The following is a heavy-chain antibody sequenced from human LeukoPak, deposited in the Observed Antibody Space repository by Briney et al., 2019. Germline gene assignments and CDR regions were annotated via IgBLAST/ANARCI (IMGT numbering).Heavy chain of an antibody. J-gene: IGHJ4*02. V-gene: IGHV3-53*01. CDR3: ARGFKYSSSWYLQTSYYFDY. CDR2: IYSGGST. Sequence: GGSLRLSCAASGFTVSSNYMSWVRQAPGKGLGWVSVIYSGGSTYYADSVKGRFTISRDNSKNTLYLQMNSLRAEDTAVYYCARGFKYSSSWYLQTSYYFDYWGQGTLVTVSS. CDR1: GFTVSSNY. D-gene: IGHD6-13*01.